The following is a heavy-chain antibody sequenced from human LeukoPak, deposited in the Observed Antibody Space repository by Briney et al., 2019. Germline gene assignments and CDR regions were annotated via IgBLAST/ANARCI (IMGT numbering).Heavy chain of an antibody. J-gene: IGHJ4*02. CDR1: GFTFNRFY. D-gene: IGHD2-8*01. Sequence: GGSLRLSCSASGFTFNRFYLHWVRQAPGKGLEFVSHISSNGATTYYADSVKGRFTISRDNSKNTLYLQMSSLRADDTAVYYCVKDLNGTWSFDYWGQGTLVTVSS. V-gene: IGHV3-64D*06. CDR3: VKDLNGTWSFDY. CDR2: ISSNGATT.